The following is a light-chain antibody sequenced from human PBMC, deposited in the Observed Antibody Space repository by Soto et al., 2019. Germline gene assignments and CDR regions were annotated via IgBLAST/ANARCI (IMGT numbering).Light chain of an antibody. CDR1: RSVSIVD. CDR2: GAN. J-gene: IGKJ1*01. CDR3: QQYGSSPRT. V-gene: IGKV3-20*01. Sequence: DIVITESPDAVAVSLVESATVCSMASRSVSIVDLAWYQQKPGQAPRLLIYGANNRATGIPDRFSGSGSGTDFTLTISRLEPEDFAVYYCQQYGSSPRTFGQGTKVDIK.